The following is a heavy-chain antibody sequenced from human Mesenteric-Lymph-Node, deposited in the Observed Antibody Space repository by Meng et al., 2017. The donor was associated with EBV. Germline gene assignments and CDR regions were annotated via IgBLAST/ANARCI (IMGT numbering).Heavy chain of an antibody. J-gene: IGHJ4*02. V-gene: IGHV3-23*04. D-gene: IGHD3-3*01. CDR2: LRSGGEGP. CDR3: AKPYFNFGNSFFPFDY. Sequence: VHLGGDGGGLNTPGGSLRLSCACSGFPFNRNAMSWVRQALGKGLEWVSSLRSGGEGPDHADSVKGRFTISRDNSKNTLFLQMNSLRDDDTAVYYCAKPYFNFGNSFFPFDYWGQGTLVTVSS. CDR1: GFPFNRNA.